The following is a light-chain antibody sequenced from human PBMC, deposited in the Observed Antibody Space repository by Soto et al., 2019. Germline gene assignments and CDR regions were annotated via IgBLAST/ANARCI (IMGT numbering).Light chain of an antibody. V-gene: IGLV2-11*01. CDR1: SSDVGAYNY. J-gene: IGLJ2*01. CDR2: DVT. Sequence: QSALTQPRSVSGSPGQSVTISCTGTSSDVGAYNYVSWYQQYPGKAPKLLIYDVTKRPSGVPDRFSGSKSGNTASLTISGLQAEDEADYYCRSYPSRLGGGTKLTVL. CDR3: RSYPSR.